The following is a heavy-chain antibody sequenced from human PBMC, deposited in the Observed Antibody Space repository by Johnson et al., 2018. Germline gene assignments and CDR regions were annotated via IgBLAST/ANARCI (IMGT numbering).Heavy chain of an antibody. CDR1: GFTFDDYA. CDR2: ISWNSGSV. D-gene: IGHD3-3*01. V-gene: IGHV3-9*01. Sequence: VQLVQSGGGLVQPGRSLRLSCAASGFTFDDYAMHWVRQTPGRGLEWVSGISWNSGSVGYADSVKGRFTISSDNAKNSLYLQMNRLRPEDTALYHCAKAPVGWLGEGAEYFQHWGQGTLVTVSS. CDR3: AKAPVGWLGEGAEYFQH. J-gene: IGHJ1*01.